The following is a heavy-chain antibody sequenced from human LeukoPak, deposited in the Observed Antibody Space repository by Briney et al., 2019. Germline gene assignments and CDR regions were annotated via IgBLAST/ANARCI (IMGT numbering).Heavy chain of an antibody. CDR1: GYSFTSYW. CDR3: ARVPLTYCGGDCSYNWFDP. V-gene: IGHV5-51*01. Sequence: GESLKISCKGSGYSFTSYWIGWVRQMPGKGLEWMGIIYPGDSDTRYSPSFQGQVTIPADKSISTAYLQWSSLKASDTAMYYCARVPLTYCGGDCSYNWFDPWGQGTLVTVSS. J-gene: IGHJ5*02. D-gene: IGHD2-21*02. CDR2: IYPGDSDT.